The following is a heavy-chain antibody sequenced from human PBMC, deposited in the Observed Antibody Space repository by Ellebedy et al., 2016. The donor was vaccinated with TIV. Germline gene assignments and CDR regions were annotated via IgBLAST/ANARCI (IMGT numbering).Heavy chain of an antibody. CDR1: GYSFTSYW. J-gene: IGHJ6*02. V-gene: IGHV5-51*01. CDR3: ARPGRDGYNYEKSYYYGMDV. CDR2: IYPGDSDT. Sequence: GGSLRLSCKGSGYSFTSYWIGWVRQMPGKGLEWMGIIYPGDSDTRYSPSFQGQVTISADKSISTAYLQWRSLKASDTAMYYCARPGRDGYNYEKSYYYGMDVWGQGTTVTVSS. D-gene: IGHD5-24*01.